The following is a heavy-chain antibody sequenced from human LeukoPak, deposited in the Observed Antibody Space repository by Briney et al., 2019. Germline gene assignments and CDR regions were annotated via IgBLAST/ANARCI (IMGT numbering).Heavy chain of an antibody. J-gene: IGHJ4*02. CDR1: GGTFSSYT. D-gene: IGHD4-17*01. CDR2: ISAYNGNT. V-gene: IGHV1-18*01. Sequence: EASVKVSCKASGGTFSSYTISWVRQAPGQGLEWMGWISAYNGNTNYAQKLQGRVTMTTDTSTSTAYMELRSLRSDDTAVYYCARYGDYAYFDYWGQGTLVTVSS. CDR3: ARYGDYAYFDY.